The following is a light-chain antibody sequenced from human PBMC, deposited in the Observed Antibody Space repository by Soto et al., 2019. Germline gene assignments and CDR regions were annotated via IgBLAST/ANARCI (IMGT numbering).Light chain of an antibody. Sequence: EIVLTQSPGTLSLTTGERATLSCRTSQSVSSNYLAWYQQKPGQAPRLLIYGASSRATGIPDRFSGSGSGTDFTLTISRLEPEDFAVYHCQQYRTSWWTFGQGTKVEIK. V-gene: IGKV3-20*01. J-gene: IGKJ1*01. CDR1: QSVSSNY. CDR3: QQYRTSWWT. CDR2: GAS.